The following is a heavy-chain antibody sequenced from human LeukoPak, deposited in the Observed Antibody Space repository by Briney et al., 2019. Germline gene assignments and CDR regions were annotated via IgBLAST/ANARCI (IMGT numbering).Heavy chain of an antibody. CDR1: GFTFSSYS. Sequence: GGSLRLSCAASGFTFSSYSMNWVRQAPGKGLEWVSSISSSSSYIYYADSVKGRFTISRDSAKNSLYLQMNSLRAEDTAVYYCARDRTYYCSSTSCYPDYWGQGTLVTVSS. J-gene: IGHJ4*02. D-gene: IGHD2-2*01. CDR3: ARDRTYYCSSTSCYPDY. V-gene: IGHV3-21*01. CDR2: ISSSSSYI.